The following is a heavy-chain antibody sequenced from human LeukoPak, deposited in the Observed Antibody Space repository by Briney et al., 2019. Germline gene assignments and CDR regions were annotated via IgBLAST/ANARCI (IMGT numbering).Heavy chain of an antibody. CDR2: IRYDGSNK. CDR1: GFTFSSYG. Sequence: PGGSLRLSCAASGFTFSSYGMHWVRQAPGKGLEWVAFIRYDGSNKYYADSVKGRFTISRDNSKNSLYLQMNSLRTEDTALYYCAKDKSTVTTIGTFDYWGQGTLVTVSS. V-gene: IGHV3-30*02. J-gene: IGHJ4*02. CDR3: AKDKSTVTTIGTFDY. D-gene: IGHD4-17*01.